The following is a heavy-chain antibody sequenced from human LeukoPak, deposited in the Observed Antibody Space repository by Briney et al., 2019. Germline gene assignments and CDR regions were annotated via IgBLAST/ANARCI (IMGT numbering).Heavy chain of an antibody. V-gene: IGHV3-23*01. J-gene: IGHJ4*02. CDR3: AKDDEYDILTGGNFDY. CDR2: ISGSGGST. Sequence: GGSLRLSCAASGFTFSSYAMSWVRQAPGKGLEWVSAISGSGGSTYYADSVKGRFTISRDNSKNTLYPQMNSLRAEDTAVYYCAKDDEYDILTGGNFDYWGQGTLVTVSS. D-gene: IGHD3-9*01. CDR1: GFTFSSYA.